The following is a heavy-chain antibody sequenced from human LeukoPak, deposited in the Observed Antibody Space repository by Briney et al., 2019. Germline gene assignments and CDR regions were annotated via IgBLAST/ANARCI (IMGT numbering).Heavy chain of an antibody. Sequence: GESLKISCKGSGYSFTSYWIGWVRQMPGKGLEWMGIIYPGDSDTRYSPSFQGQVTISADKSISTAYLQWSSLKASDTAMYYCARPKDFWADAFDIWGQGTMVTVSS. CDR1: GYSFTSYW. V-gene: IGHV5-51*01. CDR2: IYPGDSDT. D-gene: IGHD3-3*01. J-gene: IGHJ3*02. CDR3: ARPKDFWADAFDI.